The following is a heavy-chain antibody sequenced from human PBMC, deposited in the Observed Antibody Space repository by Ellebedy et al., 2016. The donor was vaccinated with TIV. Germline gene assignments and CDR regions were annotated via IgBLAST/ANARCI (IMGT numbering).Heavy chain of an antibody. CDR2: IIPIFGTA. Sequence: SVKVSXXASGGTFSSYAISWVRQAPGQGLEWMGGIIPIFGTANYAQKFQGRVTITADESTSTAYMELRSLRSDDTAVYYCARVVPAEAPDYWGQGTLVTVSS. J-gene: IGHJ4*02. CDR1: GGTFSSYA. V-gene: IGHV1-69*13. D-gene: IGHD2-2*01. CDR3: ARVVPAEAPDY.